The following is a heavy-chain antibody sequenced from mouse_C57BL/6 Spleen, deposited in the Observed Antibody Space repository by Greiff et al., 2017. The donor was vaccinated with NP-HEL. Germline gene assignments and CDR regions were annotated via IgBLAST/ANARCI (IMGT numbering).Heavy chain of an antibody. J-gene: IGHJ2*01. V-gene: IGHV1-82*01. CDR3: ARSRGPMVDYFDY. D-gene: IGHD2-2*01. Sequence: QVQLQQSGPELVKPGASVKISCKASGYAFSSSWMNWVKQRPGKGLEWIGRIYPGDGDTNYNGKFKGKATLTADKSSSTAYMQLRSLTSEDSAVYFGARSRGPMVDYFDYWGQGTTLTVAS. CDR1: GYAFSSSW. CDR2: IYPGDGDT.